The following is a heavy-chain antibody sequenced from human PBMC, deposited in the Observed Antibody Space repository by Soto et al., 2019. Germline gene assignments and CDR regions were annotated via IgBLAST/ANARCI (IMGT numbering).Heavy chain of an antibody. CDR2: ISGSSGST. CDR1: GFNFSSYA. CDR3: GKLRSFNVAAGFDS. D-gene: IGHD6-13*01. Sequence: GGSLRLSCAASGFNFSSYAMSWVRQAPGKGLEWVSGISGSSGSTYYADSVKGRFTISRDNSKNTLSLQMNSLRAEDTAVYYCGKLRSFNVAAGFDSWGQGTLITVSS. V-gene: IGHV3-23*01. J-gene: IGHJ4*02.